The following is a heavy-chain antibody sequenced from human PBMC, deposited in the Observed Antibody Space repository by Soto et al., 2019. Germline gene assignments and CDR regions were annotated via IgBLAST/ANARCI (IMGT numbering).Heavy chain of an antibody. CDR3: AAVGGYDWSYYYGMDV. J-gene: IGHJ6*02. D-gene: IGHD5-12*01. CDR1: GFTFTSSA. CDR2: IVVGSGNT. Sequence: SVKVSCKASGFTFTSSAVQWVRQARGQRLEWIGWIVVGSGNTNYAQKFQERVTITRDMSTSTAYMELSSLRSEDTAVYYCAAVGGYDWSYYYGMDVWGQGTTVTVSS. V-gene: IGHV1-58*01.